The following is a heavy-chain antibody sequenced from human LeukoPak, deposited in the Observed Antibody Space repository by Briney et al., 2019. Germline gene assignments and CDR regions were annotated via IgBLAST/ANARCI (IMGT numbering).Heavy chain of an antibody. CDR1: GGSISSYY. D-gene: IGHD3-22*01. CDR3: ASSSRHYYDSSGYFDY. V-gene: IGHV4-59*01. Sequence: TLXXXCTVSGGSISSYYWSWIRQPPGKGLEWIGYIYYSGSTNYNPSLKSRVTISVDTSKNQFSLKLSSVTAADTAVYYCASSSRHYYDSSGYFDYWGQGTLVTVSS. J-gene: IGHJ4*02. CDR2: IYYSGST.